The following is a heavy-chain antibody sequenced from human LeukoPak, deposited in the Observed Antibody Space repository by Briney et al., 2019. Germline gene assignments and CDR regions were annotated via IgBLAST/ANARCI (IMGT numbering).Heavy chain of an antibody. V-gene: IGHV1-8*01. CDR2: MNPNRGNT. CDR3: ARGGWSRTSHRGSFRRYYFDY. J-gene: IGHJ4*02. D-gene: IGHD2-2*01. CDR1: GYTFTSYD. Sequence: ASVKVSCKASGYTFTSYDINWVRQATGQGLEWMGWMNPNRGNTGYAQKFRGRVTMTRNTSISTAYMELSSLRSEDTAVYYCARGGWSRTSHRGSFRRYYFDYWGQGTLVTVSS.